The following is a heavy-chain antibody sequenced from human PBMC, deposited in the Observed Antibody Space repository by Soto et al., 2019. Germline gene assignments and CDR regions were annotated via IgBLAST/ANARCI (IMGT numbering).Heavy chain of an antibody. D-gene: IGHD4-17*01. CDR2: INAGNGNT. CDR1: GYTFTSYA. CDR3: ARAFAGKTRRNAFDI. V-gene: IGHV1-3*01. J-gene: IGHJ3*02. Sequence: ASVKVSCKASGYTFTSYAMHWVRQAPGQRLEWMGWINAGNGNTKYSQKFQGRVTITGDTSASTAYMELSSLRSEDTAVYYCARAFAGKTRRNAFDIWGQGTMVTVSS.